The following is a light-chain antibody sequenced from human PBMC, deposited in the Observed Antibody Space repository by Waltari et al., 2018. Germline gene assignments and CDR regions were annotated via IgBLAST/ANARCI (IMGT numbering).Light chain of an antibody. J-gene: IGKJ1*01. CDR2: GAS. CDR1: QSVGST. V-gene: IGKV3-20*01. Sequence: EIVLPQSLGTLSLSPGESATLSCRASQSVGSTLAWYQQKPGQPPRLLIYGASSRATGIPDRFSGSGSGTDFSLTIGRLEPEDFAVYYCQHYVRLPATFGQGTKVEIK. CDR3: QHYVRLPAT.